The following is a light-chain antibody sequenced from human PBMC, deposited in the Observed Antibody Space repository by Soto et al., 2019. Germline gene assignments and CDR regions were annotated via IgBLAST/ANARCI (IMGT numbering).Light chain of an antibody. Sequence: EIVLTQSPATLSLSPGESATLSCRASQSVSSYLAWYQQKPGQAPRLLIYDASNRATGIPARFSGSGSGTDFTLTISSLEPEDCAVYYCPQRSNWPPITFGQGTRLEIK. J-gene: IGKJ5*01. CDR3: PQRSNWPPIT. CDR1: QSVSSY. V-gene: IGKV3-11*01. CDR2: DAS.